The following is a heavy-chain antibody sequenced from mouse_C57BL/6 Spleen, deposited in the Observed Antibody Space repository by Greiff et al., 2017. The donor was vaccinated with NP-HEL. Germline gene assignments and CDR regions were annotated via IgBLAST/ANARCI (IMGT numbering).Heavy chain of an antibody. CDR2: IYPGDGDT. Sequence: QVQLQQSGPELVKPGASVKISCKASGYAFSSSWMNWVKQRPGKGLEWIGRIYPGDGDTNYNGKFKGKATLTADKSSSTAYMQLSSLTSEDSAVYFCARSGDDYDAMDYWGQGTSVTVSS. V-gene: IGHV1-82*01. CDR3: ARSGDDYDAMDY. J-gene: IGHJ4*01. CDR1: GYAFSSSW.